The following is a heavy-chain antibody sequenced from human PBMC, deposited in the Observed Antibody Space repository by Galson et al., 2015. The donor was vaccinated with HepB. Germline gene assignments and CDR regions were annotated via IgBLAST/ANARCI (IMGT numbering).Heavy chain of an antibody. CDR2: ISWISGSI. CDR3: AKDKVAGIAEYFQH. Sequence: SLRLSCAASGFTFDDYAMHWVRQAPGKGLEWVSGISWISGSIGYADSVKGRFTISRDNAKNSLYLQMNSLRAEDTALYYCAKDKVAGIAEYFQHWGQGTLVTVSS. D-gene: IGHD6-19*01. J-gene: IGHJ1*01. CDR1: GFTFDDYA. V-gene: IGHV3-9*01.